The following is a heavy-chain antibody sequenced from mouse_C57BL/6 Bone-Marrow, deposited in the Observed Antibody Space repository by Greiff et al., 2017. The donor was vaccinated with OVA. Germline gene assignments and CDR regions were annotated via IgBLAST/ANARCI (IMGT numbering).Heavy chain of an antibody. CDR1: GYTFTDYY. CDR3: ARSTGRAYFAF. V-gene: IGHV1-76*01. D-gene: IGHD4-1*02. CDR2: IHPGSGNT. J-gene: IGHJ3*01. Sequence: QVQLQEPGAELVRPGASVKLSCKASGYTFTDYYIHWVKQRPGQGLEWIGRIHPGSGNTHYNEKFKGKATLTADKSSSTAYMQLSSLTSEDSAVYFCARSTGRAYFAFGGRGTRITVTA.